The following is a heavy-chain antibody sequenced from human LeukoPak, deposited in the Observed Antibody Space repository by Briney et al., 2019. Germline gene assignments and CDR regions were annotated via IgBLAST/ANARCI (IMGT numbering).Heavy chain of an antibody. D-gene: IGHD5/OR15-5a*01. CDR1: GGSISSGGYY. J-gene: IGHJ4*02. CDR3: ARSLRGVFDY. V-gene: IGHV4-31*03. CDR2: IYYSGST. Sequence: NASETLSLTCTVSGGSISSGGYYWSWIRQHPGKGLEWIGYIYYSGSTYYNPSLKSRVTISVDTSKNQFSLKLSSVTAADTAVYYCARSLRGVFDYWGQGTLVTVSS.